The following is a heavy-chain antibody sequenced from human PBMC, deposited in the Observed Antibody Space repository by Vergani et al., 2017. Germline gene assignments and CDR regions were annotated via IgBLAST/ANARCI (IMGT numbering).Heavy chain of an antibody. CDR2: IYYSGST. CDR3: AGSHYGSGSYVDY. CDR1: GGSISSYY. Sequence: QVQLQESGPGLVKPSETLSLTCTVSGGSISSYYWSWIRQPPGKGLEWIGYIYYSGSTNYNPYLKSRVTISVDTSKNQFSLKLSSVTAADTAVYYCAGSHYGSGSYVDYWGQGTLVTVSS. V-gene: IGHV4-59*01. J-gene: IGHJ4*02. D-gene: IGHD3-10*01.